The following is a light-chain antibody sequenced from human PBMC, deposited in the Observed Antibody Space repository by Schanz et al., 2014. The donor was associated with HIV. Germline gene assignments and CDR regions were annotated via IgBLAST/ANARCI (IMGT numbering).Light chain of an antibody. Sequence: QSALTQPASVSGSLGQSITISCTGTSGDVGRYDYVSWYQQHPGQAPKLLIYDVTYRPSGISNRFSGSKSGYTASLTISGLQAEGEAVYYCSSFTRGTTPVIFGGGTQLTVL. J-gene: IGLJ2*01. CDR1: SGDVGRYDY. CDR2: DVT. V-gene: IGLV2-14*03. CDR3: SSFTRGTTPVI.